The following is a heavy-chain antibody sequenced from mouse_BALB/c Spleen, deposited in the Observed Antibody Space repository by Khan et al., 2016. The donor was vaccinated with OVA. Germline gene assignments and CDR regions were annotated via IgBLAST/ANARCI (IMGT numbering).Heavy chain of an antibody. D-gene: IGHD3-1*01. J-gene: IGHJ3*01. CDR1: GYSITSGYF. CDR2: LRYDGSN. Sequence: EVQLQESGPGLVKPSQSLSLTCSVTGYSITSGYFWNWIPQFPGNKLEWMGFLRYDGSNNYNPPLKNRISITRDTSKNPFFLTLNYLTTEAPATYDGARWGSSGGDGLAYGGQGTRVTGSA. V-gene: IGHV3-6*02. CDR3: ARWGSSGGDGLAY.